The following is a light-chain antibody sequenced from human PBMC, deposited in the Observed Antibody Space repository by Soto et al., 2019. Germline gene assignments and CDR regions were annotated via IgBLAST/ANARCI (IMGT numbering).Light chain of an antibody. CDR2: EAT. V-gene: IGKV1D-12*01. CDR1: QDIDKW. CDR3: QRGNSFPTA. J-gene: IGKJ5*01. Sequence: DIQMTQSPSTLSASVGDRVTISCRASQDIDKWVAWYQQRPGTAPKLLIYEATTLQNGVPSRFSGSGSGTDFSLTISSLQPDDSAIYFCQRGNSFPTAFGQGTRLEIK.